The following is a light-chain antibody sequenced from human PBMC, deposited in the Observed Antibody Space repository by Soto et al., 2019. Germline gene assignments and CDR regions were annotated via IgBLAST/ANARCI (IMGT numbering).Light chain of an antibody. CDR2: RNN. Sequence: QPVLTQPPSASGTPGQRVTISCSGSSSNIGSNYVYWYQQLPGTAPKLLIYRNNHRPSGVPDRFSGSKSGTSASLAISGLRSEDEADYYCAAWDDSLSGLYVFGTGTKLTVL. CDR3: AAWDDSLSGLYV. V-gene: IGLV1-47*01. CDR1: SSNIGSNY. J-gene: IGLJ1*01.